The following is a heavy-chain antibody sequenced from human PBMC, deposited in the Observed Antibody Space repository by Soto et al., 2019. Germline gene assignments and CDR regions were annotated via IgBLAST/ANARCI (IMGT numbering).Heavy chain of an antibody. D-gene: IGHD2-15*01. CDR2: IIHLFRTT. V-gene: IGHV1-69*01. J-gene: IGHJ6*02. CDR1: GGPFNSYA. CDR3: ARRVVVTSIPQVSYYYYGLDV. Sequence: QVQLVQSGAEVKKPESSVKVSCKASGGPFNSYAIACVRQAPGQGLEWMGGIIHLFRTTNYAQKFQGRVTITAVESTTRDCMELSSLRSEDTDVYYCARRVVVTSIPQVSYYYYGLDVWGQGTTVTVSS.